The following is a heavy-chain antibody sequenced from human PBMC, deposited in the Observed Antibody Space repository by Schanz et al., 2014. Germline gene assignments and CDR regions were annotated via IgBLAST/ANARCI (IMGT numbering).Heavy chain of an antibody. CDR2: IWYDGSKT. CDR1: GFSFDKYG. V-gene: IGHV3-33*01. Sequence: QVQLVESGGCVVQPGRSLRLSCAASGFSFDKYGMHWVRQAPGKGLEWVGVIWYDGSKTYYADSVRGRFTISRDNSKNTVYLQMNSLRSEDTAVYYCTRDRGALINHNDALDLWGQGTMVSVSS. CDR3: TRDRGALINHNDALDL. J-gene: IGHJ3*01. D-gene: IGHD3-16*01.